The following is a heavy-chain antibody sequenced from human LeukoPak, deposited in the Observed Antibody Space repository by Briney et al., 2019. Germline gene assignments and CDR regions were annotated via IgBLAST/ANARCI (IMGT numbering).Heavy chain of an antibody. J-gene: IGHJ4*02. CDR3: ARDTAMVTRPSRFDY. CDR2: MNPNSGNT. CDR1: GGTFSSYA. V-gene: IGHV1-8*02. Sequence: ASVKVSCKASGGTFSSYAISWVRQAPGQGLEWMGWMNPNSGNTGYAQKFQGRVTMTRNTSISTAYMELSSLRSEDTAVYYCARDTAMVTRPSRFDYWGQGTLVTVSS. D-gene: IGHD5-18*01.